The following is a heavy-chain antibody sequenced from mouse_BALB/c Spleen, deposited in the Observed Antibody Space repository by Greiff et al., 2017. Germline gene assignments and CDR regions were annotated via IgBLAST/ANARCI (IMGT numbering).Heavy chain of an antibody. CDR2: IYPSDSYT. CDR3: TRSGGNYPFAY. CDR1: GYTFTSYW. V-gene: IGHV1-69*02. J-gene: IGHJ3*01. D-gene: IGHD2-1*01. Sequence: VQLQQPGAELVRPGASVKLSCKASGYTFTSYWINWVKQRPGQGLEWIGNIYPSDSYTNYNQKFKDKATLTVDKSSSTAYMQLSSPTSEDSAVYYCTRSGGNYPFAYWGQGTLVTVSA.